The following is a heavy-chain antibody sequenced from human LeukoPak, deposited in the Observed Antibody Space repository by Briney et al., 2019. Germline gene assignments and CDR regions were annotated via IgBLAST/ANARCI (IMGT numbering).Heavy chain of an antibody. CDR2: IIPIFGKA. Sequence: SVKVSCKASGGTFSSYAISWVRQAPGQGLEWMGGIIPIFGKANYAQKFQGRVTITAGKSTSTAYMELSSLRSEDTAVYYCARVPAATPNNWFDPWGQGTLVTVSS. D-gene: IGHD2-2*01. V-gene: IGHV1-69*06. J-gene: IGHJ5*02. CDR3: ARVPAATPNNWFDP. CDR1: GGTFSSYA.